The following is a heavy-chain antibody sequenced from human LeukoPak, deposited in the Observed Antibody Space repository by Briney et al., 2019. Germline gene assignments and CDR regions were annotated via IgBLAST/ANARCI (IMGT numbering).Heavy chain of an antibody. CDR3: ARGPPTTMTNRYFGLFDP. V-gene: IGHV1-46*01. CDR2: INPSGGPA. Sequence: ASVKVSCKASGYXFTRYYMRWVRQAPGQGLEWMGIINPSGGPANYAQKNQGRVTMTRDTSTSTVYMELNSLKSEDTAVYYCARGPPTTMTNRYFGLFDPWGQGTSVTVSS. CDR1: GYXFTRYY. J-gene: IGHJ5*02. D-gene: IGHD4-17*01.